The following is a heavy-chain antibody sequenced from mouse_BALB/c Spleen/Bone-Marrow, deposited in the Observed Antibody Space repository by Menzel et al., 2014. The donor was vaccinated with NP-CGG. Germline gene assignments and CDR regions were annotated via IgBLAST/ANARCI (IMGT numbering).Heavy chain of an antibody. CDR2: IDPSTGRT. CDR1: GYTFTSYW. D-gene: IGHD2-2*01. CDR3: ARINGYDY. Sequence: GAELVKPGASVKLSCKASGYTFTSYWMHWVKQRPGQGLEWIGEIDPSTGRTDYNKKFKSQATLTVDKSSSTAYMHLSSLTSEDSAVYYCARINGYDYWGQGATLTVSS. J-gene: IGHJ2*01. V-gene: IGHV1S81*02.